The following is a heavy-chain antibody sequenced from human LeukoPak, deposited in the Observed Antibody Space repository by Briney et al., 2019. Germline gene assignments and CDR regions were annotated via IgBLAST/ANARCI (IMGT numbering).Heavy chain of an antibody. CDR1: GFSFSSYE. J-gene: IGHJ4*02. V-gene: IGHV3-48*03. Sequence: SGGSLRLSCAASGFSFSSYEIYWVRQAPGKGLEWVSYISSSGTTTYYADSVKGRFTISRDNARNSLYLQMNSLRVEDTAVYYCARDPILGADYFDYWGQGTLVTVSS. CDR2: ISSSGTTT. D-gene: IGHD2-8*02. CDR3: ARDPILGADYFDY.